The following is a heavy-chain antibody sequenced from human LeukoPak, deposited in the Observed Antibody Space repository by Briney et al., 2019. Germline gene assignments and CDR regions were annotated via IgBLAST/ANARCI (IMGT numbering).Heavy chain of an antibody. CDR2: IYTSGST. CDR3: ARYYYDSSGYYVGGFDP. V-gene: IGHV4-4*07. D-gene: IGHD3-22*01. J-gene: IGHJ5*02. Sequence: SETLSLTCTVSGGSISSYYWSWIRQPAGKGLEWIGRIYTSGSTNYNPSLKSRVTMSVDTSKNQFSLKLSSVTAADTAVYYCARYYYDSSGYYVGGFDPWGQGTLVTVSS. CDR1: GGSISSYY.